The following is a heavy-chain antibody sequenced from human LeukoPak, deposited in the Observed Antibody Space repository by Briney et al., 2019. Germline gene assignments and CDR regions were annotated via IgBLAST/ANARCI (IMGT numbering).Heavy chain of an antibody. CDR3: ARDSGYYY. J-gene: IGHJ4*02. V-gene: IGHV3-7*01. CDR2: IKQDGSEK. Sequence: GGSLRLSCEASGFTFRSYAMSWVRQAPGKGLEWVANIKQDGSEKYYVDSVKGRFTISRDNAKNSLYLQMNSLRAEDTAVYYCARDSGYYYWGQGILVTVSS. D-gene: IGHD3-10*01. CDR1: GFTFRSYA.